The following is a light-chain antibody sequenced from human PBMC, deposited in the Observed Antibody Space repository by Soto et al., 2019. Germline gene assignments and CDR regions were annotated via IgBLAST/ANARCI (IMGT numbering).Light chain of an antibody. Sequence: EIVLTQSPGTLSLSPGETATLSCRASESVASNYLAWYQQKPGQAPRLLVYGASTRATGIPDRCSGSGSGPDFTLSITRLQPEDCAVYFCQQYGSSPWTSGQGTKVEIK. CDR2: GAS. V-gene: IGKV3-20*01. J-gene: IGKJ1*01. CDR3: QQYGSSPWT. CDR1: ESVASNY.